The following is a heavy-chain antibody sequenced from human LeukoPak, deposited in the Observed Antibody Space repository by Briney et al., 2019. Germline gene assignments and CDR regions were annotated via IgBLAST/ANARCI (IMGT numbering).Heavy chain of an antibody. CDR1: GGSISSYY. Sequence: ETLSLTCTASGGSISSYYWSWIRQPPGKGLEWIGYIYYSGSTNYNPSLKSRVTISVDTSKNQFSLKLSSVTAADTAVYYCARINPWRNYYYGMDVWGQGTTVTVSS. CDR3: ARINPWRNYYYGMDV. V-gene: IGHV4-59*08. CDR2: IYYSGST. J-gene: IGHJ6*02.